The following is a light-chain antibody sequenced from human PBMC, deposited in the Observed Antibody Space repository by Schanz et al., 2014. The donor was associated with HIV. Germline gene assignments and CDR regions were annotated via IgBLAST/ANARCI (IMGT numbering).Light chain of an antibody. CDR1: SSDIGSYNY. J-gene: IGLJ3*02. CDR3: SSYGGGDSLV. V-gene: IGLV2-8*01. Sequence: QSALTQPASVSGSPGQSITVSCTGTSSDIGSYNYLSWYQQHPGKAPKLMIYEVNMRPSGVPDRFSGSKSGTSASLAITRLQAEDEADYYCSSYGGGDSLVFGGGTKLTVL. CDR2: EVN.